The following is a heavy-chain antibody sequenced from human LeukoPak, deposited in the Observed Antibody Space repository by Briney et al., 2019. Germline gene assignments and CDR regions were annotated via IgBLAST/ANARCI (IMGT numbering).Heavy chain of an antibody. D-gene: IGHD3-9*01. V-gene: IGHV3-23*01. CDR1: GFTFSSYA. Sequence: GGSLGHSCAASGFTFSSYAMSWVRQAPGKGLEWVSAISGSGGSTYYADSVRGRFTISRDNSKNTLYLQMNSLRAEDTAVYYCAKPAYYDILTGYGTWGQGTLVTVSS. CDR3: AKPAYYDILTGYGT. CDR2: ISGSGGST. J-gene: IGHJ4*02.